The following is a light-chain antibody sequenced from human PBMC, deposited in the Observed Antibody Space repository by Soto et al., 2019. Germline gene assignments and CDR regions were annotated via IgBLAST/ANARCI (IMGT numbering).Light chain of an antibody. CDR2: GAS. Sequence: EIVLTQSPGTLSLSPGERVTVSCRASQSVGSSYLAWYQQKPGQAPRLLISGASSRATGIPDRFSGSGSWTYFTRTISRLEPEDLAVDYWQQSGNTPYTFGPGTKLEIK. J-gene: IGKJ2*01. CDR1: QSVGSSY. V-gene: IGKV3-20*01. CDR3: QQSGNTPYT.